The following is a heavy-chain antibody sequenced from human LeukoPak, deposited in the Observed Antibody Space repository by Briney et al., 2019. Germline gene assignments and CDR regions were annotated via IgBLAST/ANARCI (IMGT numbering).Heavy chain of an antibody. Sequence: SQTLSLTCAISGDSVSTNSATWTWLRQSPSRGLEWLGRTYYRSKWNNDYAVSMKSRISINPDTSKNQFSLQLNSVTPEDTAVYYCARLVGASWFDSWGQGTLVTVSS. J-gene: IGHJ5*01. D-gene: IGHD1-26*01. V-gene: IGHV6-1*01. CDR3: ARLVGASWFDS. CDR1: GDSVSTNSAT. CDR2: TYYRSKWNN.